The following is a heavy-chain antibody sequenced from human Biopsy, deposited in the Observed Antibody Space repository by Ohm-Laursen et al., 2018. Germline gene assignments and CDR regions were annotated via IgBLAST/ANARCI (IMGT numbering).Heavy chain of an antibody. CDR1: GFDFSDYS. CDR3: AKDRYPSSWHYYYGMDV. D-gene: IGHD6-13*01. J-gene: IGHJ6*02. CDR2: VTTTSSYI. V-gene: IGHV3-21*04. Sequence: LSLTCAASGFDFSDYSMSWVRQAPGKGLEWVSSVTTTSSYIYYADSVKGRFTISRDNAKNSLYLQMNSLRSEDTALYYCAKDRYPSSWHYYYGMDVWGQGTTVTVSS.